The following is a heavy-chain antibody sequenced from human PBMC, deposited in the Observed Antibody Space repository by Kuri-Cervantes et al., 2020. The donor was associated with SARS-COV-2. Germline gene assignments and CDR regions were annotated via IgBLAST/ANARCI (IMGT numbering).Heavy chain of an antibody. CDR1: GYSISRGYY. CDR2: IYHSGST. Sequence: SETLSLTCTVSGYSISRGYYWGWIRQPPGKGLEWIASIYHSGSTYDNPSLKSRVTISVDTSKNQFSLKLSSVTAADTAVYYCARVRYYDTSDGYYYYYYVDVWGKGTTVTVSS. J-gene: IGHJ6*03. CDR3: ARVRYYDTSDGYYYYYYVDV. D-gene: IGHD3-22*01. V-gene: IGHV4-38-2*02.